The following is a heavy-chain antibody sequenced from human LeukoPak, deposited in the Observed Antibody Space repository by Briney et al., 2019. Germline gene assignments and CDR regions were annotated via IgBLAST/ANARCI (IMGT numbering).Heavy chain of an antibody. CDR2: IYYSGST. J-gene: IGHJ4*02. Sequence: SETLSFTCTVSGGSISSSSYYWGWIRQPPGKGLEWIGGIYYSGSTYYNPSLKSRVTISVDTSKNQFSLKLSSVTAADTAVYYCARHVYMGYFDYWGQGTLVTVSS. CDR1: GGSISSSSYY. D-gene: IGHD1-14*01. CDR3: ARHVYMGYFDY. V-gene: IGHV4-39*01.